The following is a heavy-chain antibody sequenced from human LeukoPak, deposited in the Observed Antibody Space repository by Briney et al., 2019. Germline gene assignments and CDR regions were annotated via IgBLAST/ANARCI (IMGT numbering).Heavy chain of an antibody. Sequence: KPGGSLRLSCAASGFTFSDYYMSWIRQAPGKGLEWIGEINHSGSTNYNPSLKSRVSMSAHTYRNQFSLKLSSVTAADTAVYYCARGRSRYGGRYYFDYWGQGTLVTVSS. J-gene: IGHJ4*02. D-gene: IGHD4-23*01. CDR1: GFTFSDYY. CDR2: INHSGST. CDR3: ARGRSRYGGRYYFDY. V-gene: IGHV4-34*01.